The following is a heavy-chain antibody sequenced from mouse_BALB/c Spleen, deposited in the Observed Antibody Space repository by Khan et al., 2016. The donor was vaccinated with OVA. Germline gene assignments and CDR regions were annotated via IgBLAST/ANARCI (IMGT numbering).Heavy chain of an antibody. V-gene: IGHV1-18*01. CDR1: GYTFTEYT. D-gene: IGHD1-2*01. Sequence: VXLQQSGPELVKPGASVKISCKTSGYTFTEYTMHWVKQSHGKSLEWLGGFNLNNGGTSYNQKFKGKATLTVDKSSSTAYMELRSLTSEDSAVYYCARRDYYAYYWFFDVWGAGTTVTVSS. CDR3: ARRDYYAYYWFFDV. CDR2: FNLNNGGT. J-gene: IGHJ1*01.